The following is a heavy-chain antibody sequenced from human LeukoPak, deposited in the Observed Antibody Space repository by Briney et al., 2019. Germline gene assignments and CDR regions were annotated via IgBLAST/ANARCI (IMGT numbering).Heavy chain of an antibody. Sequence: PSETLSLTCTVSGGSITSYYRSWIRQPPGKGLEWIGYIYYSGSTNYNPSLKSRVTIAVDTSKNQLSLKLSSVTAADTDVYYCARDLGYCSGGSCDDYYYYMDVWGKGTTVTVSS. CDR2: IYYSGST. V-gene: IGHV4-59*01. D-gene: IGHD2-15*01. CDR3: ARDLGYCSGGSCDDYYYYMDV. J-gene: IGHJ6*03. CDR1: GGSITSYY.